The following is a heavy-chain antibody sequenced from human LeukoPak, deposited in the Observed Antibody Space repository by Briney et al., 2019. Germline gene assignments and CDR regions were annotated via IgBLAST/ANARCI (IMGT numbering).Heavy chain of an antibody. D-gene: IGHD3-16*01. Sequence: SETLSLTCTVSGGSISSSSDYWGWIRQAPRKGLEWIGSIYYHENTYYNPSLKSRVTISVDTSKNQFSLELSSVTAADTAVYYCASGGNLYYFDYWGQGTLVTVSS. CDR1: GGSISSSSDY. CDR3: ASGGNLYYFDY. J-gene: IGHJ4*02. CDR2: IYYHENT. V-gene: IGHV4-39*07.